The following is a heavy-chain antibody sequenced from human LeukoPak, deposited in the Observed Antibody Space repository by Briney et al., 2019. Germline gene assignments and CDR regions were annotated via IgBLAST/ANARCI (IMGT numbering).Heavy chain of an antibody. CDR2: INSDGSST. D-gene: IGHD1-26*01. CDR3: MGGAGWLVDY. V-gene: IGHV3-74*01. Sequence: GGSLRLSCAASGFTFSSYWMHWVRQAPGKGLVWVSRINSDGSSTTYADSVRGRFTISRDNAKNSLYLQMNSLRVEDTAVYYCMGGAGWLVDYWGQGTQVTVSS. CDR1: GFTFSSYW. J-gene: IGHJ4*02.